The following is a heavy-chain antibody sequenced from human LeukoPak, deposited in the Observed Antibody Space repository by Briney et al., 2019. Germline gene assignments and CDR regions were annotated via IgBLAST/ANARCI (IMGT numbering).Heavy chain of an antibody. CDR3: AGDFFSSSSAWSEYFQH. J-gene: IGHJ1*01. Sequence: ASVKVSCKASGYTSTGYYMHWVRQAPGQGLEWMGWINPNSGGTNYAQKFQGRVTMTRDTSISTAYMELSRLRSDDTAVYYCAGDFFSSSSAWSEYFQHWGQGTLVTVSS. CDR1: GYTSTGYY. V-gene: IGHV1-2*02. D-gene: IGHD6-6*01. CDR2: INPNSGGT.